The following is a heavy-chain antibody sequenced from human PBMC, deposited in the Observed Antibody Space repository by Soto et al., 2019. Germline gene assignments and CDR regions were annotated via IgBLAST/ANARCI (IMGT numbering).Heavy chain of an antibody. V-gene: IGHV1-69*02. CDR2: IIPILGIA. D-gene: IGHD4-17*01. Sequence: QVQLVQSGAEVKKPGSSVKVSCKASGGTFSSYTISWVRQAPGQGLEWMGRIIPILGIANYAQKFQGRVTITADKSTSTAYMELSSLRSEDTAVYYCARARTTVDAFDIWGQGTMVTVSS. CDR3: ARARTTVDAFDI. CDR1: GGTFSSYT. J-gene: IGHJ3*02.